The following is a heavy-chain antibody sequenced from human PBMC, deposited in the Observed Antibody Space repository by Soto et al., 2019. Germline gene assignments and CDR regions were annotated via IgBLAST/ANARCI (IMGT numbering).Heavy chain of an antibody. CDR2: IMPVFPTP. D-gene: IGHD3-3*02. Sequence: QVQLVQSGAEVKKPGSSVKVSCKTSGGTFRTSAISWVRQAPGQGLEWMGGIMPVFPTPDYAQKFQGRVTMTAPESTGTASMELSSLRSEDTAVHYCARDKDRQQLGGNYYYIMDVWGQGTTVTVSS. CDR3: ARDKDRQQLGGNYYYIMDV. V-gene: IGHV1-69*12. J-gene: IGHJ6*01. CDR1: GGTFRTSA.